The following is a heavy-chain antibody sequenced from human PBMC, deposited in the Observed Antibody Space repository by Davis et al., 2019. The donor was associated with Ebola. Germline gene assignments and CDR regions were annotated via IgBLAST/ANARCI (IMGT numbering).Heavy chain of an antibody. D-gene: IGHD6-19*01. J-gene: IGHJ4*02. V-gene: IGHV1-69*04. CDR1: GYTFTSYA. Sequence: SVKVSCKASGYTFTSYAMHWVRQAPGQGLEWMGRIIPILGIANYAQKFQGRVTITADKSTSTAYMELSSLRSEDTAVYYCARDRDSSGWYVSDYWGQGTLVTVSS. CDR2: IIPILGIA. CDR3: ARDRDSSGWYVSDY.